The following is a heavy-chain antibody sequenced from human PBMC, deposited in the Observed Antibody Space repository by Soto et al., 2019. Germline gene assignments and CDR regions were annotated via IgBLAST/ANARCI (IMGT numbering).Heavy chain of an antibody. CDR2: VQQDGSEK. CDR1: GFTFNSYW. Sequence: EGQLVESGGGLVQPGESLRLSCAGSGFTFNSYWMSWVRQAPGKGLEWVAKVQQDGSEKYYVDSVKGRFTISRDNAKNSVYLQMNSLRVGDTAVYYCARGGLHRSGYEYYYYYYGLDVWGQGTTVTVAS. D-gene: IGHD5-12*01. V-gene: IGHV3-7*03. J-gene: IGHJ6*02. CDR3: ARGGLHRSGYEYYYYYYGLDV.